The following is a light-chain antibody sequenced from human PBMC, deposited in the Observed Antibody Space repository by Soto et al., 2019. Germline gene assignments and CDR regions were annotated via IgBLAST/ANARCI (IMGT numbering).Light chain of an antibody. Sequence: QSVLTXPPSASGSPGQSFTMSCAGSSSDGVGYNDVSWYQQHPGKAPKLTIYEVSKRPSGVPDRFSGSKSGNTASLTVSGLQAEDEADYYCSSYAGSNNPYVFGTGTKVTGL. CDR2: EVS. CDR1: SSDGVGYND. CDR3: SSYAGSNNPYV. V-gene: IGLV2-8*01. J-gene: IGLJ1*01.